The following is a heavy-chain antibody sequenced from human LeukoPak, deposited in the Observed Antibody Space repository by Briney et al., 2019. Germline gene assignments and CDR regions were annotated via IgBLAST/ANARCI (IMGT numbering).Heavy chain of an antibody. CDR2: INHSGSS. J-gene: IGHJ3*02. D-gene: IGHD2-15*01. CDR3: ARGKYSPHAFDI. CDR1: GGSLSGYY. V-gene: IGHV4-34*01. Sequence: SETLSLTCAVYGGSLSGYYWSWISQPRGKGLEWIGKINHSGSSNYNPSLKSRVTTSADTSKNQFSLKLSSVTAADTAVYYCARGKYSPHAFDIWGQGTMVTVSS.